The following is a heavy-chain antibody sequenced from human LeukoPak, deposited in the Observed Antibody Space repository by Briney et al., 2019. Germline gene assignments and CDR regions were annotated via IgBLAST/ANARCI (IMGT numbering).Heavy chain of an antibody. D-gene: IGHD3-10*01. CDR3: ARVSQRGKDAFDI. Sequence: SETLSLTCTVSGGSISGGGYYWSWIRQHPGKGLEWIGYIYYSGSAYYNPSLKSRVTISVGTSKNQFSLKLSSVTAADTAVYYCARVSQRGKDAFDIWGQGTMVTVSS. CDR2: IYYSGSA. J-gene: IGHJ3*02. CDR1: GGSISGGGYY. V-gene: IGHV4-31*03.